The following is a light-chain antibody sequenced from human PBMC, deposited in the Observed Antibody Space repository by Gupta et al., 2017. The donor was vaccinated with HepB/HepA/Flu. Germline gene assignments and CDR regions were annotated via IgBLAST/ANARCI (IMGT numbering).Light chain of an antibody. CDR2: DAS. Sequence: IVLTQSPATLSLSPGERATLSCMPSESMRYYLGWYQQKPGQAPRLVIDDASNRAPGIPARFNGSGSGTDFTLTISSLEPEDFAVYYCLQRREWPNTFGGGTNLEIK. V-gene: IGKV3-11*01. J-gene: IGKJ4*01. CDR1: ESMRYY. CDR3: LQRREWPNT.